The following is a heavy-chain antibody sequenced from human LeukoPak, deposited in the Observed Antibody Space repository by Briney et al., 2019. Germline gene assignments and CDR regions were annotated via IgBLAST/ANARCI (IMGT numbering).Heavy chain of an antibody. CDR2: IYSGGST. CDR1: GFTVSSNY. CDR3: AREGVVAALDY. D-gene: IGHD5-12*01. V-gene: IGHV3-53*01. J-gene: IGHJ4*02. Sequence: PGGSLRLSCAASGFTVSSNYMSWVRQAPGKGLEWVSVIYSGGSTYYADSVKGRFTISRDNSKSTLYLQMNSLRAEDTAVYYCAREGVVAALDYWGQGTLVTVSS.